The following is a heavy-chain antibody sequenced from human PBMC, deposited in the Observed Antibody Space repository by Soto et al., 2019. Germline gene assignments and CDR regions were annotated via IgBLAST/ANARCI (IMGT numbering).Heavy chain of an antibody. V-gene: IGHV1-18*01. CDR1: GYTFTSYG. CDR3: ARVLTGGSYYY. J-gene: IGHJ4*02. Sequence: QVQLVQSGAEVKKPGASVKVSCKASGYTFTSYGISWVRQAPGQGLEWMGWISAYNGNTNYAQKLQGRVNMNTDTATSTAYMELRSMRSDDSAVYYCARVLTGGSYYYWGQGTLVTVSS. D-gene: IGHD1-26*01. CDR2: ISAYNGNT.